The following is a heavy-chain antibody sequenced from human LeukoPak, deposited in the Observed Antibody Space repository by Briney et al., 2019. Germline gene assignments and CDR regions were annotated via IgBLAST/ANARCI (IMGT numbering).Heavy chain of an antibody. Sequence: ASVKVSCKTSGFSFTAYYIHWVRQAPGQGLEWMGWLNPHSGGPTYAQKFQGRVTLSRDTSISTAYMELSSLRSEDTAVYYCARDRYYYGSGSYPPSFYMDVWGKGTTVTISS. CDR1: GFSFTAYY. V-gene: IGHV1-2*02. CDR3: ARDRYYYGSGSYPPSFYMDV. D-gene: IGHD3-10*01. CDR2: LNPHSGGP. J-gene: IGHJ6*03.